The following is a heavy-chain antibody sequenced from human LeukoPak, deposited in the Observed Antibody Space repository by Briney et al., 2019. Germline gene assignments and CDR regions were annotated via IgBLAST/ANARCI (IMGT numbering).Heavy chain of an antibody. CDR3: AIALGYCSSTSCGDYYMDV. CDR2: INHSGST. CDR1: GGSFSGYY. Sequence: SETLSLTCAVYGGSFSGYYWSSIRQPPGKGLEWIGEINHSGSTNYNPSLKSRVTISVDTSKNQFPLKLSSVTAADTAVYYCAIALGYCSSTSCGDYYMDVWGKGTTVTASS. J-gene: IGHJ6*03. D-gene: IGHD2-2*01. V-gene: IGHV4-34*01.